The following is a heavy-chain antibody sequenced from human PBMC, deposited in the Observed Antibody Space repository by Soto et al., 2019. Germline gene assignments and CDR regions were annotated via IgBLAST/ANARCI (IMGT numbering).Heavy chain of an antibody. CDR3: TTDQSLESLYDAFDI. V-gene: IGHV3-15*01. Sequence: GGSLRLSCAASGFTFSNAWMSWVRQAPGKGLEWVGRIKSKTDGGTTDYAAPVKGRFTISRDDSKNTLYLQMNSLKTEDTAVYYCTTDQSLESLYDAFDIWGQGTMVTVSS. CDR2: IKSKTDGGTT. CDR1: GFTFSNAW. J-gene: IGHJ3*02.